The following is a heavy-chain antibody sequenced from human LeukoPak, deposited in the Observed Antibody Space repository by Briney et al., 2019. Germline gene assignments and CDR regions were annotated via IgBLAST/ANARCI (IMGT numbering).Heavy chain of an antibody. J-gene: IGHJ4*02. D-gene: IGHD3-22*01. CDR1: GFTFSSYG. V-gene: IGHV3-30*18. Sequence: GGSLRLPCVASGFTFSSYGMHWVRQAPGKGLEWVAVISYDGSNKYYADSVKGRFTISRDNSKNTLYLQMNSLRAEDTAVYYCAKDRSYYDSSGSPTFDYWGQGTLVTVSS. CDR2: ISYDGSNK. CDR3: AKDRSYYDSSGSPTFDY.